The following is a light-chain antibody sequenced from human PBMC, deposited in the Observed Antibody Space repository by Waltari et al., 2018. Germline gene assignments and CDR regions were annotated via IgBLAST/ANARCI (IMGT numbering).Light chain of an antibody. CDR1: QSISSW. Sequence: DIQMTQSPSTLSASVGDRVTITCRASQSISSWLAWYQQKPGKAPRLLIYKASSLESVVPSRFSGSGSGTEFTLTISSLQPDDFASYYCQQYSYYPWTFGQGTKVEIK. V-gene: IGKV1-5*03. CDR3: QQYSYYPWT. J-gene: IGKJ1*01. CDR2: KAS.